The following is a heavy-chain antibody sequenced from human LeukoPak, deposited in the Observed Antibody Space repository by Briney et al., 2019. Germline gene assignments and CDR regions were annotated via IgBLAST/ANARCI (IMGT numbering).Heavy chain of an antibody. CDR1: GGTFSIYA. Sequence: SVKLSCKASGGTFSIYAISWVRQAPGQGLEWMGGIIPIFGTANSAQKFPGRVTITTDESTSTAYMELSSLRSEDTAVYYCARVVEIATQGSFHYWGQGTLDTVSS. D-gene: IGHD5-24*01. J-gene: IGHJ4*02. CDR3: ARVVEIATQGSFHY. CDR2: IIPIFGTA. V-gene: IGHV1-69*05.